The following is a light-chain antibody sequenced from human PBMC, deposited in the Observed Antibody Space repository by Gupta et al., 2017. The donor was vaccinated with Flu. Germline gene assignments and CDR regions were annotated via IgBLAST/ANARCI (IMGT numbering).Light chain of an antibody. CDR2: DAS. CDR3: QQRSGLPMYT. Sequence: EIVFTQSPATLSLSPGDRAILSCRASQSVNIYLAWYQQKPGQPPRLLMFDASKRAAGIPDRFSGSGSGTDFTLTISTLEPEDFAVYYCQQRSGLPMYTFGQGTKLE. V-gene: IGKV3-11*01. CDR1: QSVNIY. J-gene: IGKJ2*01.